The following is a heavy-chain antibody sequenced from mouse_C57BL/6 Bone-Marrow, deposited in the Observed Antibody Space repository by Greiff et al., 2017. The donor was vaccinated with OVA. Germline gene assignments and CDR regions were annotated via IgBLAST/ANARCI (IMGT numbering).Heavy chain of an antibody. J-gene: IGHJ2*01. CDR1: GYTFTDYY. Sequence: QVQLKESGAELVRPGASVKLSCKASGYTFTDYYINWVKQRPGQGLEWIARIYPGSGNTYYNEKFKGKATLTAEKSSRTAYMQLSSLTSEDSAVYFCARRYYGSHYYFDYWGQGTTLTVSS. CDR2: IYPGSGNT. CDR3: ARRYYGSHYYFDY. D-gene: IGHD1-1*01. V-gene: IGHV1-76*01.